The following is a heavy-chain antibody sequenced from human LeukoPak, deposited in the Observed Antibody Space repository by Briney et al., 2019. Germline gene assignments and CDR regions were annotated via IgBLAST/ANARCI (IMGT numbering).Heavy chain of an antibody. CDR2: IKQDGSEK. D-gene: IGHD3-9*01. CDR3: AKGQDYDILTGFDY. V-gene: IGHV3-7*03. Sequence: GGSLRLSCAASGFTFSSYWMSWVRQAPGKGLEWVANIKQDGSEKYYADSVKGRFTISRDNAKNSLYLQMNSLRAEDTALYYCAKGQDYDILTGFDYWGQGTLVTVSS. CDR1: GFTFSSYW. J-gene: IGHJ4*02.